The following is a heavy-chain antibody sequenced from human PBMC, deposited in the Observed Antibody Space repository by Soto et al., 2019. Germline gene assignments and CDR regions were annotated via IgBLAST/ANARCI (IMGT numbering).Heavy chain of an antibody. Sequence: HGESLKISCKGSGYTFTNYWISWVRQMPGKGLEWMGRIDPTDSYTKYSPSFEGHVTISADKSISTAYLQWSSLKASDSAVYYCARLSRASFALDVWGQGTTVTVSS. J-gene: IGHJ6*02. D-gene: IGHD3-16*01. CDR1: GYTFTNYW. CDR3: ARLSRASFALDV. CDR2: IDPTDSYT. V-gene: IGHV5-10-1*01.